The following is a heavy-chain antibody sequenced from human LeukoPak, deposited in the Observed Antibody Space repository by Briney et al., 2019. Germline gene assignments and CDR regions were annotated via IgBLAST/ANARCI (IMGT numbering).Heavy chain of an antibody. V-gene: IGHV1-8*01. D-gene: IGHD6-13*01. CDR1: GYTFTSYD. CDR2: MNPNSGST. CDR3: ARGRRAVAGTDFDY. Sequence: ASVKVSCKASGYTFTSYDINWVRQATGQGLEWMGWMNPNSGSTGYAQKFQGRVTMTRNTSISTAYMELSSLRSEDTAVYYCARGRRAVAGTDFDYWGQGTLVTVSS. J-gene: IGHJ4*02.